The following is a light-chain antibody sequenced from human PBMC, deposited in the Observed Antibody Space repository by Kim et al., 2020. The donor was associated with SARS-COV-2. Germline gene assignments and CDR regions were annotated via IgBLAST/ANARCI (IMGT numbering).Light chain of an antibody. V-gene: IGKV3-20*01. J-gene: IGKJ4*01. Sequence: PGERATLACRACQSVSNRRLAWYQQKPGQAPRLLIYDASSRATGITDRFSGSGSGTDFTLTISRLEPEDFAVYYCQQYGASSLTFGGGTKVDIK. CDR2: DAS. CDR1: QSVSNRR. CDR3: QQYGASSLT.